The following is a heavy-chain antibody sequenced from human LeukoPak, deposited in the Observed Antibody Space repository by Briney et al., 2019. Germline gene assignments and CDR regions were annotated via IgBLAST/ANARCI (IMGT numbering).Heavy chain of an antibody. CDR1: GGSISSYY. V-gene: IGHV4-59*01. CDR3: ATNAGSYPTPFDY. CDR2: IYYSGST. D-gene: IGHD3-10*01. J-gene: IGHJ4*02. Sequence: SETLSLTCTVSGGSISSYYWSWIRQPPGKGLEWIGYIYYSGSTNYNPSLKSRVTISVDTSKNQFSLNLSSVTAADTAVYYCATNAGSYPTPFDYWGQGTLVTVSS.